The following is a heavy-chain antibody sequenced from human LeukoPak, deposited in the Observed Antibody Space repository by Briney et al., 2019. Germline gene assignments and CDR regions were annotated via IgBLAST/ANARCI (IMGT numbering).Heavy chain of an antibody. V-gene: IGHV3-7*01. J-gene: IGHJ3*02. CDR2: IKQDGSEK. Sequence: QPGGSLRLSCAASGFTFSSYWMSWVRQAPGKGLEWVANIKQDGSEKYYMDSVNGRFTISRDNAKNSLYLQMSSLRAEDTAVYYCARGQVAFDIWGQGTMVTVSS. CDR1: GFTFSSYW. CDR3: ARGQVAFDI.